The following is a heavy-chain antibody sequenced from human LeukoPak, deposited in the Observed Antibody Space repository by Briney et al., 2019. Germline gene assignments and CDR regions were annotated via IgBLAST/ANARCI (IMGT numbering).Heavy chain of an antibody. CDR1: GFTFSSYS. D-gene: IGHD6-13*01. CDR2: ISSSSSTI. V-gene: IGHV3-48*01. J-gene: IGHJ6*03. CDR3: ARDSVAAAVPTMDV. Sequence: GGSLRLSCAASGFTFSSYSMNWVRQAPGKGLEWVSYISSSSSTIYYADSVKGRFTISRDNAKNSLYLQMNSLRAEDTAVYYCARDSVAAAVPTMDVWGKGTTVTVSS.